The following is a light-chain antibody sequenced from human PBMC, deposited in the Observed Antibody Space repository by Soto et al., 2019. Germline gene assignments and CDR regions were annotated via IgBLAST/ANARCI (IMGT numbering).Light chain of an antibody. CDR2: AAS. J-gene: IGKJ3*01. CDR3: QQSYSTFFT. CDR1: QSISSY. V-gene: IGKV1-39*01. Sequence: DILMTQSPSSLSASVGDRVTITCRASQSISSYLNWYQQKPGKAPKLLIYAASSLQSGVPSRFSGSGSGTDFTLTISSLQPEDFATYYCQQSYSTFFTFGPGTKVDIK.